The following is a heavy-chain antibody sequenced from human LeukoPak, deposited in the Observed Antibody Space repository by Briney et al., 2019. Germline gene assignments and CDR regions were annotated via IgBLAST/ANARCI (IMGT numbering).Heavy chain of an antibody. D-gene: IGHD6-13*01. CDR3: AKLAASETGEGS. CDR1: GYTFTSYG. Sequence: ASVKVSCKASGYTFTSYGISWVRQAPGQGLEWMGWISAYNGNTNYAQKLQGRVTMTRGTSTSTVYMELSSLRSEDTAIYYCAKLAASETGEGSWGQGTLVTVSS. J-gene: IGHJ5*02. CDR2: ISAYNGNT. V-gene: IGHV1-18*01.